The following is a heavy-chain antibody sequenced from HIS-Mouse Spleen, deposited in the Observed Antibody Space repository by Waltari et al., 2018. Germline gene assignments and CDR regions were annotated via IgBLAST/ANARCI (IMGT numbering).Heavy chain of an antibody. CDR2: IRYDGSKK. Sequence: QVQLVESGGGVVQPGRSLRLSCAASGFTFSSYGMHWVRQAPGKGLGGVAVIRYDGSKKSYADSVKGRFTISRDNSKTTLYLQMNSLRAEDTAVYYCARDGNEDIDYWGQGTLVTVSS. CDR3: ARDGNEDIDY. CDR1: GFTFSSYG. V-gene: IGHV3-33*01. D-gene: IGHD1-1*01. J-gene: IGHJ4*02.